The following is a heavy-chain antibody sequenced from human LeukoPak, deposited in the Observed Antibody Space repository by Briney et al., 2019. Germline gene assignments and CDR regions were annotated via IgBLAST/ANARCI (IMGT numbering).Heavy chain of an antibody. CDR2: INPNSGGT. CDR1: GYTFTGYY. V-gene: IGHV1-2*02. CDR3: ARDRYTYANWFDP. J-gene: IGHJ5*02. Sequence: ASVKVSCKVSGYTFTGYYIHWVRQAPGQGLEWMGWINPNSGGTNYAQKFQGRVTMTRDTSISTAYMELSRLGSDDTAVYYCARDRYTYANWFDPWGQGTLVTVSS. D-gene: IGHD5-18*01.